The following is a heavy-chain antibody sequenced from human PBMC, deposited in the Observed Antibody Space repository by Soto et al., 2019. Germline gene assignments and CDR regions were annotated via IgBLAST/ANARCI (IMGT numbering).Heavy chain of an antibody. CDR1: GYTFTSYG. D-gene: IGHD6-13*01. CDR2: ISAYNGST. V-gene: IGHV1-18*04. Sequence: ASVKVSCKASGYTFTSYGISWVRQAPGQGLEWMGWISAYNGSTNYAQKLQGRVTMTTDTSTSTAYMELRSLRSDDTAVYYCARDGGQQLVTRYYYGMDVWGQGTTVTVSS. J-gene: IGHJ6*02. CDR3: ARDGGQQLVTRYYYGMDV.